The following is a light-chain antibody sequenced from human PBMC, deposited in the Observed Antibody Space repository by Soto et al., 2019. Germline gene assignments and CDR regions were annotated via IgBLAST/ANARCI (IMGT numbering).Light chain of an antibody. J-gene: IGLJ3*02. V-gene: IGLV4-69*01. CDR1: SGHINYA. CDR3: QTWGTGFRV. CDR2: VYGDGSH. Sequence: QPVLTQSPTASDSLGASVKLTCTLSSGHINYAIAWHQQQPEKGPRHLMKVYGDGSHTKGDGIPDRFSGSSSGAERYLTISSLQSEDEADYYCQTWGTGFRVFGGGTKLTVL.